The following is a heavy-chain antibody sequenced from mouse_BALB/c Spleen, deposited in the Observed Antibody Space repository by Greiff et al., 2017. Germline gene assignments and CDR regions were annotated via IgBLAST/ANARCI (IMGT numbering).Heavy chain of an antibody. Sequence: DVKLVESGGGLVKPGGSLKLSCAASGFAFSSYDMSWVRQTPEKRLEWVAYISSGGGSTYYPDTVKGRFTISRDNAKNTLYLQMSSLKSEDTAMYYCARQSLLRLPFDYWGQGTTLTVSS. CDR1: GFAFSSYD. J-gene: IGHJ2*01. D-gene: IGHD1-2*01. CDR3: ARQSLLRLPFDY. V-gene: IGHV5-12-1*01. CDR2: ISSGGGST.